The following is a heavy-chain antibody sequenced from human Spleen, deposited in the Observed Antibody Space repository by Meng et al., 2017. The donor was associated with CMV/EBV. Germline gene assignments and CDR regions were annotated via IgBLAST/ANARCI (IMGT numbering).Heavy chain of an antibody. CDR3: ARGHTGSGSYYKGNWFDP. D-gene: IGHD3-10*01. CDR2: INHSGST. Sequence: SFSGYYWSWIRQPPGKGLEWIGEINHSGSTNYNPSLKSRVTISVDTSKNQFSLKLSSVTAADTAVYYCARGHTGSGSYYKGNWFDPWGQGTLVTVSS. J-gene: IGHJ5*02. V-gene: IGHV4-34*01. CDR1: SFSGYY.